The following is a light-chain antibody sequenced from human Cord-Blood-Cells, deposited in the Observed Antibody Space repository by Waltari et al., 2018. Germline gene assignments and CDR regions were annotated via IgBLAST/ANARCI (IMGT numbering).Light chain of an antibody. CDR3: CSYAGSYVV. V-gene: IGLV2-23*01. J-gene: IGLJ2*01. CDR2: EGS. Sequence: QSALPHPAPVSGSPRSSTTISCTGPSSDVRSYNLVSWYQQHPGKAPKPMIYEGSKRPSGVSNRFSGSKSGNTASLTISGLQAEDEADYYCCSYAGSYVVFGGGTKLTVL. CDR1: SSDVRSYNL.